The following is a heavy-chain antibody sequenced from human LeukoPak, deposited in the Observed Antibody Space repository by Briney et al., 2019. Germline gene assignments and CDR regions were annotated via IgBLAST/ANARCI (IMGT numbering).Heavy chain of an antibody. CDR2: ISGSGGST. CDR1: GFTFSSYA. D-gene: IGHD3-22*01. J-gene: IGHJ4*02. Sequence: GGSLRLSCAASGFTFSSYAMSWVRQAPGKGLEWVSAISGSGGSTYYADSVKGRFTISRDNSKTSLYLQMNSLRAEDTAVYYCARTASSGSLLDYWGQGTLVTVSS. V-gene: IGHV3-23*01. CDR3: ARTASSGSLLDY.